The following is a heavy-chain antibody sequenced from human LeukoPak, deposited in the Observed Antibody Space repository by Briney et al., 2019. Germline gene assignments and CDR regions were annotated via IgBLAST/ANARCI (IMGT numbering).Heavy chain of an antibody. J-gene: IGHJ4*02. CDR2: IYYSGST. CDR1: GGSISSYY. CDR3: ARHSIAAAGTFDY. D-gene: IGHD6-13*01. V-gene: IGHV4-59*08. Sequence: SETLSLTCTVSGGSISSYYWSWIRQPLGKGLEWIGYIYYSGSTNYNPSLKSRVTISVDTSKNQFSLKLSSVTAADTAVYYCARHSIAAAGTFDYWGQGTLVTVSS.